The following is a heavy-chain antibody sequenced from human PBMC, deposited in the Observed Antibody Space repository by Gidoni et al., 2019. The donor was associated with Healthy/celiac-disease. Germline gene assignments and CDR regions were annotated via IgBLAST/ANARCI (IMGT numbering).Heavy chain of an antibody. J-gene: IGHJ3*02. D-gene: IGHD6-19*01. V-gene: IGHV3-33*01. CDR2: IWSDGSNT. Sequence: QVKRVESGGGVVQPGRYLRLSCAASGFTLSSYGMHWVRQAPGKGLEGVAVIWSDGSNTYYADSVKGRFTISRDNSKNTLYLQMHSLRAEDTAVYYCARGAGSGWYSGAFDIWGQGTMLTVS. CDR1: GFTLSSYG. CDR3: ARGAGSGWYSGAFDI.